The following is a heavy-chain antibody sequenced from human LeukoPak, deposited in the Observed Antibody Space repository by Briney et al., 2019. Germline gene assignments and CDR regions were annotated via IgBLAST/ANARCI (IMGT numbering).Heavy chain of an antibody. V-gene: IGHV3-11*04. CDR2: ISSSGSTI. Sequence: GGSLRLSCAASGFTFSDYYMSWIRQAPGKGLEWVSYISSSGSTIYYADSVKGRFTISRDNAKNSMYLQMNSLRAEDTAVYYCARDGPGLWGYLGGYSNCYFDYWGQGTLVTVSS. D-gene: IGHD4-11*01. CDR3: ARDGPGLWGYLGGYSNCYFDY. CDR1: GFTFSDYY. J-gene: IGHJ4*02.